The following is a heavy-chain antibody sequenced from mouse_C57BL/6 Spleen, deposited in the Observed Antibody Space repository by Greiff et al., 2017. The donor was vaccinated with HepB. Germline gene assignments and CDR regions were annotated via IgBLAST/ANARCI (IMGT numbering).Heavy chain of an antibody. V-gene: IGHV1-62-2*01. CDR2: FYPGSGSI. CDR3: ARHEKGDYGSSYKVDYAMDY. J-gene: IGHJ4*01. Sequence: QVHVKQSGAELVKPGASVKLSCKASGYTFTEYTIHWVKQRSGQGLEWIGWFYPGSGSIKYNEKFKDKATLTADKSSSTVYMELSRLTSEDSAVYFCARHEKGDYGSSYKVDYAMDYWGQGTSVTVSS. D-gene: IGHD1-1*01. CDR1: GYTFTEYT.